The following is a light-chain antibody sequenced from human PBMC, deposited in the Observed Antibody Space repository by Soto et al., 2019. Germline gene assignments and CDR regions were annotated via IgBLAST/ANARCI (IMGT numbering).Light chain of an antibody. CDR3: SSYTSSSTYVV. CDR1: SSDVGGYNY. Sequence: QSALTQPASVSGSPGQSITISCTGTSSDVGGYNYVSWYQQHPGKAPKLMISDASNRPSGVSNRFSGSKSGNTASLTISGVLAEDEADYYCSSYTSSSTYVVFGGGTKLTVL. J-gene: IGLJ2*01. V-gene: IGLV2-14*01. CDR2: DAS.